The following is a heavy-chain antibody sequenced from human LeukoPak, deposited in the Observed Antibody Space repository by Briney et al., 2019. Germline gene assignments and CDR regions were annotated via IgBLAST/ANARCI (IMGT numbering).Heavy chain of an antibody. J-gene: IGHJ4*02. V-gene: IGHV3-74*01. CDR1: GFTFSSYW. Sequence: GGSLRLSCAASGFTFSSYWMHWVRQAPGQGLVLVSRINSDGSSTSYADSVKGRFTISRDNAKNTLYLQMNSLRAEDTAVYYCARDADVDTLDYWGQGTLVTVSS. D-gene: IGHD5-18*01. CDR2: INSDGSST. CDR3: ARDADVDTLDY.